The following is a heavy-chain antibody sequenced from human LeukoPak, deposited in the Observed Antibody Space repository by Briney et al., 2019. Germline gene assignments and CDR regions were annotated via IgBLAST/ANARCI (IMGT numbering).Heavy chain of an antibody. V-gene: IGHV3-53*01. D-gene: IGHD3-10*01. J-gene: IGHJ4*02. Sequence: PGGSLRLSCAASGFSVNNNYIDWVRQAPGRGLEWVSSMDNFGLKYYRDSVTGRFTISRDSGSDMVYLQMSSLRVDDTAVYYCAGGTYYGTGGRPGFLNYWGLGTLVTVSS. CDR3: AGGTYYGTGGRPGFLNY. CDR1: GFSVNNNY. CDR2: MDNFGLK.